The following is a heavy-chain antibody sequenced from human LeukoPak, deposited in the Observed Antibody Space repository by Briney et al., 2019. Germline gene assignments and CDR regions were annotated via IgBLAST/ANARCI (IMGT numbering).Heavy chain of an antibody. CDR2: IYTSGST. D-gene: IGHD3-3*01. CDR1: GGSISSGSYY. CDR3: ARHGGFLKYFDL. V-gene: IGHV4-61*02. J-gene: IGHJ2*01. Sequence: SETLSLTCTVSGGSISSGSYYRSWIRQPAGKGLEWIGRIYTSGSTNYNPSLKSRVTISVDTSKNQFSLKLSSVTAADTAVYYCARHGGFLKYFDLWGRGTLVTVSS.